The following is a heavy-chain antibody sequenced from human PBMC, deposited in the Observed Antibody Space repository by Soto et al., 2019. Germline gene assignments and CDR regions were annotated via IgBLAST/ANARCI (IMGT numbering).Heavy chain of an antibody. J-gene: IGHJ4*02. V-gene: IGHV4-30-2*01. D-gene: IGHD3-22*01. CDR1: GGSISSGDFS. CDR2: IYYGGST. CDR3: ARVRREYDNSGPVDY. Sequence: QMQLQESGSGLVKPSQTLSLTCAVSGGSISSGDFSWNWIRQPPGKGLEYIGYIYYGGSTSYNPSRQSRGPMSVDGSRNQCSLKLSAVTAADTAVDYCARVRREYDNSGPVDYWGQGTLVTVSS.